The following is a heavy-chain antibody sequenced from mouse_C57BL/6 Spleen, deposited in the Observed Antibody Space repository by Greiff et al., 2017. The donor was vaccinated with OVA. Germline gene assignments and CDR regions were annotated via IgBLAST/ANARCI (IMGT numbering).Heavy chain of an antibody. Sequence: QVQLKESGAELVRPGSSVKLSCKASGYTFTSYWMDWVKQRPGQGLEWIGNIYPSDSETHYNQKFKDKATLTVDKSSSTAYMQLSSLTSEDSAVYYCARWEGWFAYWGQGTLVTVSA. CDR1: GYTFTSYW. J-gene: IGHJ3*01. CDR2: IYPSDSET. CDR3: ARWEGWFAY. D-gene: IGHD4-1*01. V-gene: IGHV1-61*01.